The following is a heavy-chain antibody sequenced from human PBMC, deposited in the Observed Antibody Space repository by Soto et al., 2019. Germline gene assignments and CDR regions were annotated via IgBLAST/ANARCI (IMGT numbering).Heavy chain of an antibody. D-gene: IGHD1-1*01. Sequence: EVQLVESGGGLVQPGGSLRLSCAASGFTFSSYWLSWVRQAPGKGLAWVANIKQDGSEKSCVDSVKGRFTISRDNAKSSLYLNMNSLRAEDTAVYYCTRGRTTSEYWGQGTLVTVSS. CDR1: GFTFSSYW. V-gene: IGHV3-7*01. CDR3: TRGRTTSEY. J-gene: IGHJ4*02. CDR2: IKQDGSEK.